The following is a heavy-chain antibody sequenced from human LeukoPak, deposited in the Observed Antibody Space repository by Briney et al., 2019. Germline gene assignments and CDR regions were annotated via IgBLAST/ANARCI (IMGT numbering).Heavy chain of an antibody. V-gene: IGHV3-66*04. Sequence: GGSLRLSCAASGFTVSSNYMSWVRQAPGKGLEWVSVIYSGGTTYYADSVKGRFSISRDNSKNTLYLQMNSLRAEDTAVYYCARHGALGDSSGPYYYGMDVWGQGTTVTVSS. CDR2: IYSGGTT. CDR3: ARHGALGDSSGPYYYGMDV. D-gene: IGHD6-19*01. J-gene: IGHJ6*02. CDR1: GFTVSSNY.